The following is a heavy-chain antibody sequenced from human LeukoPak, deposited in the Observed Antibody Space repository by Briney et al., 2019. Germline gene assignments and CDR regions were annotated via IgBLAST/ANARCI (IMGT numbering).Heavy chain of an antibody. D-gene: IGHD6-13*01. Sequence: SETLSLTCAVYGGSFSGYYWSWIRQPPGKGLEWIGEINHSGSTNYNPSLKSRVTISVDTSKNQFSLKLSSVTAADTAVYYCARGSKGNLRPGYSSSWVHKIPPHGRFDYWGQGTLVTVSS. V-gene: IGHV4-34*01. CDR1: GGSFSGYY. J-gene: IGHJ4*02. CDR2: INHSGST. CDR3: ARGSKGNLRPGYSSSWVHKIPPHGRFDY.